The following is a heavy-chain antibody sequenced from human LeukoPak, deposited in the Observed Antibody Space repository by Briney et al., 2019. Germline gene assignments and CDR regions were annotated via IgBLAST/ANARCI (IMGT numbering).Heavy chain of an antibody. CDR3: ARDDGSYSRSPGFDS. Sequence: GGSLRLSCAASGFTFSSYSMNWVRQAPGKGLEWVSSLSTSSSYIYYADSVKGRFTVSRHNAKNSLYLQMNSLRAEDTAVYYRARDDGSYSRSPGFDSWGQGTLVTVSS. CDR2: LSTSSSYI. V-gene: IGHV3-21*01. J-gene: IGHJ4*02. D-gene: IGHD1-26*01. CDR1: GFTFSSYS.